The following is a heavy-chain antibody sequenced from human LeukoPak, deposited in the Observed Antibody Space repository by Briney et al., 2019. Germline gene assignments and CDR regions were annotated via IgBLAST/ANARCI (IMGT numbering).Heavy chain of an antibody. CDR2: ISYDGSNK. CDR3: ARGPQAAHYYYYGMDV. V-gene: IGHV3-30-3*01. Sequence: GGSLRLSCAASGFTFSSYAMHWVRQAPGKGLEWVAVISYDGSNKYYADSVKGRFTISRDNSKNTLYLQMNSLRAEGTAVYYCARGPQAAHYYYYGMDVWGQGTTVTVSS. J-gene: IGHJ6*02. CDR1: GFTFSSYA. D-gene: IGHD6-6*01.